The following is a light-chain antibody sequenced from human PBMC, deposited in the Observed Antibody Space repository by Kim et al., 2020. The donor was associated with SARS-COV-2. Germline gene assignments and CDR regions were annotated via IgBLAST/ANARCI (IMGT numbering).Light chain of an antibody. V-gene: IGLV3-1*01. CDR1: NLGSKF. J-gene: IGLJ1*01. CDR2: QDI. Sequence: SYELIQPSSVSVSPGQTDNITCSGDNLGSKFACWYQQKPGQAPKLVIYQDIKRPSGIPERFSGSNSGNTATLTISGAQPMDEADYYCQAWDSSGVFGTGTQLTVL. CDR3: QAWDSSGV.